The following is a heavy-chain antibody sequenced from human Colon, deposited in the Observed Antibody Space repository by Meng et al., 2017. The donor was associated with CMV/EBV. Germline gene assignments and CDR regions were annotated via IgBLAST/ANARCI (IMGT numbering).Heavy chain of an antibody. CDR1: GFTFNNYW. V-gene: IGHV3-7*01. Sequence: GESLKISCAGSGFTFNNYWMTWVRQAPGKGLEWVANIRHDAGNEQYYLESVKGRFTISRDNSKNTLYLQMNSLRTEDTAVYYCAKHHRGYTAIDYWGQGTLVTVSS. CDR3: AKHHRGYTAIDY. D-gene: IGHD5-12*01. CDR2: IRHDAGNEQ. J-gene: IGHJ4*02.